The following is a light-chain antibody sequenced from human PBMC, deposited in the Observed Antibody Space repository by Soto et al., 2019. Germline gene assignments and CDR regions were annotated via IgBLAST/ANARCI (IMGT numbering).Light chain of an antibody. CDR1: SSNIGSNT. CDR2: SNN. Sequence: QSPLTQPPSASATPGQRFTISCSGSSSNIGSNTVNWYQQLPGTAPKLLIYSNNQRPSGVPDRFSGSKSGTSASLAISGLQSEDEADYYCAAWDDSLKGVFGTGTKVTVL. CDR3: AAWDDSLKGV. V-gene: IGLV1-44*01. J-gene: IGLJ1*01.